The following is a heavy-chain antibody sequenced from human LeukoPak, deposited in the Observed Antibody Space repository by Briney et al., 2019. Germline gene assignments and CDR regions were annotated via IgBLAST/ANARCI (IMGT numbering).Heavy chain of an antibody. CDR1: GYSFTSYW. V-gene: IGHV5-51*01. CDR3: ARPPRRGGYQPVGAFDI. CDR2: IYPGDSDT. J-gene: IGHJ3*02. D-gene: IGHD5-24*01. Sequence: GESLKISCKGSGYSFTSYWIGWVRQMPGKGLEWMGIIYPGDSDTRYSPSFQGQVTISADKSISTAYLQWSSLKASDTAMYYCARPPRRGGYQPVGAFDIWGQGTMVTVSS.